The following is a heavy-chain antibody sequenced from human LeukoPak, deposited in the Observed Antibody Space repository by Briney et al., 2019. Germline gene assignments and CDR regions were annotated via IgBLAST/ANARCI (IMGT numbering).Heavy chain of an antibody. CDR2: IWYDGSNK. J-gene: IGHJ4*02. CDR1: GFTFSSYG. D-gene: IGHD2-15*01. V-gene: IGHV3-33*01. Sequence: PGGSLRLSCAASGFTFSSYGMHWVRQAPGKGLEWVAVIWYDGSNKYYADSVKGRFTIPRDNSKNTLYLQMNSLRAEDTAVYYCARAGYCSGGSCYGVDYGGQGTLVTVSS. CDR3: ARAGYCSGGSCYGVDY.